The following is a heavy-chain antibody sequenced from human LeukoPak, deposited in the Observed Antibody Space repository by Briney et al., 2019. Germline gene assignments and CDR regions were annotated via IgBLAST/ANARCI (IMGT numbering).Heavy chain of an antibody. J-gene: IGHJ4*02. CDR3: AGELGSGSYPFDY. CDR2: ISAYNDNT. D-gene: IGHD3-10*01. V-gene: IGHV1-18*01. CDR1: GYTFTNYV. Sequence: ASVKVSCEASGYTFTNYVINWVRQAPGQGLEWMGWISAYNDNTNYVQKFQGRVTMTTDTSTSTAYMELRRLRSDDTAVYYCAGELGSGSYPFDYWGQGTLVTVSS.